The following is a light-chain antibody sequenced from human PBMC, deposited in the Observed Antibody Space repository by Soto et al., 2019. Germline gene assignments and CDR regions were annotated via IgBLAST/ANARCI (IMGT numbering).Light chain of an antibody. Sequence: QSALTQPPSASGSPGQSVTISCTGTSSDVGGYNYVSWYQQLPGKAPQFIIYEVSKRPSGLPDRFSGSKSGNTASLTVSGLQAEDEADYYCTSYAGSNNLIFGGGTKLTVL. J-gene: IGLJ2*01. V-gene: IGLV2-8*01. CDR2: EVS. CDR1: SSDVGGYNY. CDR3: TSYAGSNNLI.